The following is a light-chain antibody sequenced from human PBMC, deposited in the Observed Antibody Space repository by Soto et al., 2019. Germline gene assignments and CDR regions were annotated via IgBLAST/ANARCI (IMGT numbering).Light chain of an antibody. CDR1: SGHSSYI. V-gene: IGLV4-60*02. Sequence: QSVLTQSSSASASLGSSVKLTCTLSSGHSSYIIAWHQQQPGKAPRYLMKLEGSGSYNKGSGVPDRFSGSSSGADRYLTISNPRFEDEADYYCETWDSNTRVFGGGTKLTV. CDR2: LEGSGSY. CDR3: ETWDSNTRV. J-gene: IGLJ3*02.